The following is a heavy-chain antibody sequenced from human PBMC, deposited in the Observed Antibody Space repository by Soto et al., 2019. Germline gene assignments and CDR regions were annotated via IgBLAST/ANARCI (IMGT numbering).Heavy chain of an antibody. CDR3: ARETGYSGYALIDY. Sequence: LSLTCTVSGGSISSYYWSWIRQPPGKGLEWIGYIYYSGSTNYNPSLKSRVTISVDTSKNQFSLKLSSVTAADTAVYYCARETGYSGYALIDYWGQGTLVTVSS. D-gene: IGHD5-12*01. CDR1: GGSISSYY. CDR2: IYYSGST. V-gene: IGHV4-59*01. J-gene: IGHJ4*02.